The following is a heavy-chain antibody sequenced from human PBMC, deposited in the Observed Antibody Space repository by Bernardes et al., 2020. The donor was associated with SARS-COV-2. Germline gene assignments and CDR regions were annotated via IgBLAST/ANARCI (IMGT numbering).Heavy chain of an antibody. D-gene: IGHD2-15*01. CDR2: IRNKASSYST. Sequence: GGSLRLSCAASGFTFSDHFMDWVRQAPGKGLEWVGRIRNKASSYSTNYAASVKGRFTVTRDDSKNLLYLQLNSLKTEDTAVYYCARDWWGTGDYWGQGTLVTVSS. V-gene: IGHV3-72*01. CDR1: GFTFSDHF. J-gene: IGHJ4*02. CDR3: ARDWWGTGDY.